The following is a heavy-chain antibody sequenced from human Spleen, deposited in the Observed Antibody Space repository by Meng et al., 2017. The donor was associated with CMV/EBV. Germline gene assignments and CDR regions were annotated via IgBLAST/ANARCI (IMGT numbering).Heavy chain of an antibody. CDR3: AKDQGIVVVVAATEPGY. Sequence: FTFGSYAMSWVRQAPGKGLEWVSAISGSGGSTYYADSVKGRFTISRDNSKNTLYLQMNSLRAEDTAVYYCAKDQGIVVVVAATEPGYWGQGTLVTVSS. CDR2: ISGSGGST. J-gene: IGHJ4*02. V-gene: IGHV3-23*01. CDR1: FTFGSYA. D-gene: IGHD2-15*01.